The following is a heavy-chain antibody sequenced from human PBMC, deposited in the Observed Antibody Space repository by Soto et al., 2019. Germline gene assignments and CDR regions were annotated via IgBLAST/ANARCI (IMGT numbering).Heavy chain of an antibody. CDR1: GFTFSSYA. CDR2: ISGSGGST. Sequence: EVQLLESGGGLVQPGGSLRLSCAASGFTFSSYAMSWVRQAPGKGLEWVSAISGSGGSTYYADSVKGRFTISRANSKNTLDLQMNSLRAEDTAVYYCAKDTDFWSGYGFDYWGQGTLVTVSS. J-gene: IGHJ4*02. CDR3: AKDTDFWSGYGFDY. D-gene: IGHD3-3*01. V-gene: IGHV3-23*01.